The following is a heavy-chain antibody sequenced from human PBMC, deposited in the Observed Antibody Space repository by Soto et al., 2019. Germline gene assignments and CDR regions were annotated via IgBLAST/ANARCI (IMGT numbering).Heavy chain of an antibody. J-gene: IGHJ6*02. CDR2: IKQDGSEK. CDR3: ARDLEWGRVFLAFRDYYGMDV. D-gene: IGHD3-16*01. V-gene: IGHV3-7*01. CDR1: GFTFSSYW. Sequence: GGSLRLSCAASGFTFSSYWMSWVRQAPGKGLEWVANIKQDGSEKYYVDSVKGRFTISRDNAKNSLYLQMNSLRAEDTAVYYCARDLEWGRVFLAFRDYYGMDVWGQGTTVTVSS.